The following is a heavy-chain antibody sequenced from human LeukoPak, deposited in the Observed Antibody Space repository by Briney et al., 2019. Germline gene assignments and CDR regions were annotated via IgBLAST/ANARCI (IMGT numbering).Heavy chain of an antibody. CDR2: IYASGST. J-gene: IGHJ4*02. D-gene: IGHD3-10*01. Sequence: SETLSLTCTVSGGSISSYCWSWIRQPAGKGLEWIGRIYASGSTNYNPSLKSRVTMSVDTSKNQFSLKLSSVTAADTAVYYCARVRGSGSYYIDYWGQGTLVTVSS. V-gene: IGHV4-4*07. CDR1: GGSISSYC. CDR3: ARVRGSGSYYIDY.